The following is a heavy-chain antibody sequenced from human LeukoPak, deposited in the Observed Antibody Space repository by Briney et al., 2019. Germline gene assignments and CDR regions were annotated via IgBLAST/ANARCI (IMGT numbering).Heavy chain of an antibody. D-gene: IGHD1-1*01. CDR1: GGSISSYY. CDR2: IYYSGST. Sequence: PSETLSLTCTVSGGSISSYYWSWIRQPPGKGLEWIGYIYYSGSTNYNPSLKSRVTISVDTSKNQFSLKLSSVTAADTAVYYCARAWELQWWNDVGPYNWFDPWGQGTLVTVSS. V-gene: IGHV4-59*01. CDR3: ARAWELQWWNDVGPYNWFDP. J-gene: IGHJ5*02.